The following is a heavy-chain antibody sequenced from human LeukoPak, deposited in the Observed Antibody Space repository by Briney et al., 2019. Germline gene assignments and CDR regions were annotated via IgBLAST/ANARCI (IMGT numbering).Heavy chain of an antibody. CDR1: GFTFSGSA. CDR3: TSPAGYCSSTGCYAAGDDAFDI. CDR2: IRSKANSYAT. D-gene: IGHD2-2*01. V-gene: IGHV3-73*01. J-gene: IGHJ3*02. Sequence: GGSLRLSCAASGFTFSGSAMHWVRQASGKGLEWVGRIRSKANSYATAYAASVKGRFTISRDDSKNTAYLQMNSLKTEDTAVYYCTSPAGYCSSTGCYAAGDDAFDIWGQGTMVTVSS.